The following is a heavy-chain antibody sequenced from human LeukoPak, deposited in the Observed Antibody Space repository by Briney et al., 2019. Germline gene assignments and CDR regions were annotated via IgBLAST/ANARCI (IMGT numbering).Heavy chain of an antibody. CDR3: ARPQQGGYSYGSANYYYYGMDI. V-gene: IGHV1-2*02. CDR2: INPNSGGT. CDR1: GYTFTGYY. J-gene: IGHJ6*02. D-gene: IGHD5-18*01. Sequence: ASVKVSCKASGYTFTGYYMHWVRQAPGQGLEWTGWINPNSGGTNYAQKFQGRVTMTRDTSISTAYMELSRLRSDDTAVYYCARPQQGGYSYGSANYYYYGMDIWGQGTTVTVSS.